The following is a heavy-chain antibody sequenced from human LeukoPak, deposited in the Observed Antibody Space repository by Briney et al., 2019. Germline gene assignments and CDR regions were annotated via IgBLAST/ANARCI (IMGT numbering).Heavy chain of an antibody. CDR2: ISSSGSTI. J-gene: IGHJ4*02. D-gene: IGHD5-12*01. V-gene: IGHV3-48*03. Sequence: SGGSLRLSCAASGFTFSSYEMNWVRQAPAKGLEWVSYISSSGSTIYYADSVKGRFTISRDNAKNSLYLQMNSLRAEDTAVYYCATTAGRWLLLGDDYWGQGTLVTVSS. CDR3: ATTAGRWLLLGDDY. CDR1: GFTFSSYE.